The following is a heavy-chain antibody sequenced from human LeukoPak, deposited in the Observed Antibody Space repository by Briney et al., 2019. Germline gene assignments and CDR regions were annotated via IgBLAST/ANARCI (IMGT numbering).Heavy chain of an antibody. J-gene: IGHJ3*02. CDR1: GFTFSSYE. CDR3: ARDGYNIAAFDI. D-gene: IGHD5-24*01. V-gene: IGHV3-48*03. CDR2: ISSSGSTI. Sequence: GGSLRLSCAASGFTFSSYEMNWVRQAPGKGLECVSYISSSGSTIYYADSVKGRFTISRDNAKNSLYLQMNSLRAEDTAVYYCARDGYNIAAFDIWGQGTMVTVSS.